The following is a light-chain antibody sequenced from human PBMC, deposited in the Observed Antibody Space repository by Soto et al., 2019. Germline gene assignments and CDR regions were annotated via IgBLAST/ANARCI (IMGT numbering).Light chain of an antibody. CDR3: QQHSNWPPYT. V-gene: IGKV3-11*01. J-gene: IGKJ2*01. CDR1: QSVSSY. Sequence: EIGLTQSPATLSLSPGERATLSCRASQSVSSYLAWYQQKPGQAPRLLIYAASNRATGIPARFSGSGSGTDFTLTISSLEPEDFAVYYCQQHSNWPPYTFGQGTKLEIK. CDR2: AAS.